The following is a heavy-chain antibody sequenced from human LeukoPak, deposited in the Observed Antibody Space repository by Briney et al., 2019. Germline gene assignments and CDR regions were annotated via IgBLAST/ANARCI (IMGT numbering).Heavy chain of an antibody. CDR2: INHSGST. CDR1: GGSFSGYY. Sequence: SETLSLTCAVYGGSFSGYYWSWIRQPPGKGLEWIGEINHSGSTNYNPSLKSRVTISVDTSKNQFSLKLSSVTAADTAVCYCARSTAALDPWGQGTLVTVSS. D-gene: IGHD6-6*01. V-gene: IGHV4-34*01. CDR3: ARSTAALDP. J-gene: IGHJ5*02.